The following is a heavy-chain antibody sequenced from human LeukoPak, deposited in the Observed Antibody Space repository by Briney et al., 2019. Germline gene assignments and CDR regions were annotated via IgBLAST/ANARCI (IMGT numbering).Heavy chain of an antibody. V-gene: IGHV3-64*01. D-gene: IGHD1-26*01. CDR1: GFTFSSYA. CDR3: ARGGTYLSAFDI. J-gene: IGHJ3*02. CDR2: ISSNGGST. Sequence: AGSLSLSCAASGFTFSSYAMHWVRQAPGKGLEYVSAISSNGGSTYYANSVKGRFTISRDNSKNTLYLQMGSLRAEDTAVYYCARGGTYLSAFDIWGQGPMVPVSS.